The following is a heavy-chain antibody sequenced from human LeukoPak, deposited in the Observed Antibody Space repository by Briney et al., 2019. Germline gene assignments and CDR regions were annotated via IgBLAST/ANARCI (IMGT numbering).Heavy chain of an antibody. J-gene: IGHJ4*02. D-gene: IGHD5-18*01. Sequence: PGRSLRLSCAASGFTFSSYAMHWVRQAPGKGLEWVAVISYDGSNKYYADSVKGRFTISRDNSKNTPYLQMNSLRAEDTAVYYCARRGYSYGSTGYYFDYWGQGTLVTVSS. V-gene: IGHV3-30-3*01. CDR1: GFTFSSYA. CDR2: ISYDGSNK. CDR3: ARRGYSYGSTGYYFDY.